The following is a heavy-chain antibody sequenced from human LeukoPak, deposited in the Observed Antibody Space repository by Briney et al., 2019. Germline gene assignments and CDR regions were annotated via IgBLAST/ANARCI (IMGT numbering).Heavy chain of an antibody. Sequence: PSETLSLTCTVSGGSVSSGSYYWSWIRQPPGKGLEWIGYIYYRGSTNYNPSLKSRVTISVDTSKNQFSLKLSSVTAADTAVYYCAREPGRGYFDYWGQGTLVTVSS. CDR3: AREPGRGYFDY. CDR1: GGSVSSGSYY. J-gene: IGHJ4*02. D-gene: IGHD3-10*01. V-gene: IGHV4-61*01. CDR2: IYYRGST.